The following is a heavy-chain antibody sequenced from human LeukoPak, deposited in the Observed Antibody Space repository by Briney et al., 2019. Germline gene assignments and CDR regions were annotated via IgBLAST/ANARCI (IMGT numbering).Heavy chain of an antibody. D-gene: IGHD6-19*01. V-gene: IGHV3-23*01. CDR3: AKSSGGWYEFDS. Sequence: GGSLRLSCAASGFTFSSYAISWVRPALGEGVEWGSAISGSGGSTYYADSVKGRFTISRDNSKNTLYVQMNSLRAEDTAVYYCAKSSGGWYEFDSWGQGTLVTVSS. J-gene: IGHJ4*02. CDR1: GFTFSSYA. CDR2: ISGSGGST.